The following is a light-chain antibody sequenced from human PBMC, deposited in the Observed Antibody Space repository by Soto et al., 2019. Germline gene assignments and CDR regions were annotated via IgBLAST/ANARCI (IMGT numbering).Light chain of an antibody. V-gene: IGKV1-27*01. Sequence: DIQMTQSPSSLSASVGDRVTITCRASQGISSSLAWYQKNPGNAPKLLIYAAPPLQSGVPSRFSGSGSGTDFTLTISSLQPEDFATYYCEKYDSVPWTFGPGTKVEIK. CDR3: EKYDSVPWT. J-gene: IGKJ3*01. CDR1: QGISSS. CDR2: AAP.